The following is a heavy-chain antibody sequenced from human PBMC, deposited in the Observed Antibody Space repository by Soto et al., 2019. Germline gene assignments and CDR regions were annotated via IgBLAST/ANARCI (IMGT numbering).Heavy chain of an antibody. Sequence: EVQLVESGGGLVKPGGSLRLSCAASGFTFSSYSMNWVRQAPGKGLEWVSSISSSSSYIYYADSVKGRFTISRDNAKNSLYLQMNSLRAEDTAMYYCARDFYSSGEGSYWGQGTLVTVSS. D-gene: IGHD6-19*01. V-gene: IGHV3-21*01. CDR1: GFTFSSYS. CDR3: ARDFYSSGEGSY. J-gene: IGHJ4*02. CDR2: ISSSSSYI.